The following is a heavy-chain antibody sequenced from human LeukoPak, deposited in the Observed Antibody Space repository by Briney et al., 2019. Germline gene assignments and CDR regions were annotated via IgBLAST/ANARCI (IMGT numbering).Heavy chain of an antibody. V-gene: IGHV3-7*03. D-gene: IGHD2-2*01. Sequence: PGGSLRLSRAASGFTFSSYWMSWVRQAPGKGLEWVANIKQDGSEKYYVDSVKGRFTISRDNAKNPLYLQMNSLRAEDTAVYYCARYIVVVPAAMFDYWGQGTLVTVSS. J-gene: IGHJ4*02. CDR1: GFTFSSYW. CDR3: ARYIVVVPAAMFDY. CDR2: IKQDGSEK.